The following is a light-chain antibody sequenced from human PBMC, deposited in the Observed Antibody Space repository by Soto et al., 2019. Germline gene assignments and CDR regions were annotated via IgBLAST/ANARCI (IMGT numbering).Light chain of an antibody. J-gene: IGKJ1*01. V-gene: IGKV1-5*03. CDR3: QHYNSYSEA. Sequence: IQMTQSPSTQSGSVGDRVTIACRASQTISSWLAWYQQKPGKAPKLLIYKASTLKSGVPSRFSGSGSGTEFTLTISSLRPDDVATYYCQHYNSYSEALGQGTKVDIK. CDR2: KAS. CDR1: QTISSW.